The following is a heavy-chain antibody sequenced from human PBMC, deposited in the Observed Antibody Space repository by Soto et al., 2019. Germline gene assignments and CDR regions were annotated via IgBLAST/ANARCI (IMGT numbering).Heavy chain of an antibody. D-gene: IGHD3-22*01. CDR3: GGAGMIVVGAIDY. J-gene: IGHJ4*02. CDR2: ISGSGGST. V-gene: IGHV3-23*01. CDR1: GVTFSSYA. Sequence: PGGSLRLSCAASGVTFSSYAMSWVRQAPGKGLEWVSAISGSGGSTYYADSVKGRFTISRDNSKNTLYLQMNSLRAEDTAVYYCGGAGMIVVGAIDYWGQGTLVTVSS.